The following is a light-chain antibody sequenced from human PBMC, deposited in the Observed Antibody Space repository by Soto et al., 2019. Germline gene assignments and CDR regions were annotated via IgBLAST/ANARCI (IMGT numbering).Light chain of an antibody. CDR3: QQYGSSPQT. CDR2: GAS. J-gene: IGKJ1*01. Sequence: EIVMTQSPATLSVSPGERATLSCRASQSVSSNLAWYPQKPGQAPRLLIYGASTRATGIPARFSGSGSGTDFTLTITRLEPEDFAVYYCQQYGSSPQTFGQGTKVDIK. V-gene: IGKV3-15*01. CDR1: QSVSSN.